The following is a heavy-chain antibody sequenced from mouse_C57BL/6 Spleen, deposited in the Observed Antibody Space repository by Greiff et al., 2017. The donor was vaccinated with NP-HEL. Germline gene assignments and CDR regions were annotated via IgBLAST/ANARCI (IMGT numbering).Heavy chain of an antibody. Sequence: QVQLQQPGAELVRPGSSVKLSCKASGYTFTSYWMHWVKQRPIQGLEWIGNIDPSDSETHYNQKFKDKATLTVDKSSSTAYMQLSSLTSEDSAVYYCARGCGSSCMDYWGQGTSVTVSS. CDR1: GYTFTSYW. CDR3: ARGCGSSCMDY. CDR2: IDPSDSET. J-gene: IGHJ4*01. D-gene: IGHD1-1*01. V-gene: IGHV1-52*01.